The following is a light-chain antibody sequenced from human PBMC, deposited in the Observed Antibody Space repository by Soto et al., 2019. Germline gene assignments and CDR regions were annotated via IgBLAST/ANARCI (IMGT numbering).Light chain of an antibody. CDR3: QQYHASPWT. CDR1: QSITTW. Sequence: DIQMTQSPSTVSAYVGDSVTITCRASQSITTWLAWYQQRPGKAPKLLIYKASSLKSGVPSRFSGSGSGTEFTLTVSSLQPDDFATYYCQQYHASPWTFGRGTKVDNK. CDR2: KAS. V-gene: IGKV1-5*03. J-gene: IGKJ1*01.